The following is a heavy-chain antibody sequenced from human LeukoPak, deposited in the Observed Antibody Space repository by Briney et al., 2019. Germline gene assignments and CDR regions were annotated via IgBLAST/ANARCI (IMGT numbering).Heavy chain of an antibody. Sequence: SETLSLTCTVSGGSISSYYWSWIRQPPGKGLEWIGYIYYSGSTNYNPSLKSRVTISVDASKNQFSLKLSSVTAADTAVYYCARLRAYSNYYFDYWGQGTLVTVSS. CDR3: ARLRAYSNYYFDY. J-gene: IGHJ4*02. V-gene: IGHV4-59*01. CDR2: IYYSGST. D-gene: IGHD4-11*01. CDR1: GGSISSYY.